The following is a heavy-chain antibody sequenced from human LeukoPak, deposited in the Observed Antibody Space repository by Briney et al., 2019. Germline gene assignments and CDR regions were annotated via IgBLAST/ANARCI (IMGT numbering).Heavy chain of an antibody. V-gene: IGHV1-2*02. CDR2: INPNSGGT. CDR1: GYTFTGYY. D-gene: IGHD5-18*01. CDR3: ARDLRQLWFDY. J-gene: IGHJ4*02. Sequence: ASVKVSCKASGYTFTGYYLHWVRQAPGQGLEFMGWINPNSGGTNYAQDFQGRVTMTRDTSISTAYMELSRLRSDDTAVYYCARDLRQLWFDYWGQGTLVTVSS.